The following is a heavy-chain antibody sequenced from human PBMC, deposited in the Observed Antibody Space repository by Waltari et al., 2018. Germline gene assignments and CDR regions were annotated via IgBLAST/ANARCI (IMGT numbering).Heavy chain of an antibody. CDR2: ISWNSGSI. CDR3: ARSGSRSWYRWNDY. CDR1: GFTFDDSA. J-gene: IGHJ4*02. Sequence: EVQLVESGGGLVQPGRSLRLSCAASGFTFDDSAMHWVRPAQGQGLEWVSVISWNSGSIGYADSVKGRFTISRYNAKNSLYLQMNSLRAEDMALYYCARSGSRSWYRWNDYWGQGTLVTVSS. V-gene: IGHV3-9*03. D-gene: IGHD6-13*01.